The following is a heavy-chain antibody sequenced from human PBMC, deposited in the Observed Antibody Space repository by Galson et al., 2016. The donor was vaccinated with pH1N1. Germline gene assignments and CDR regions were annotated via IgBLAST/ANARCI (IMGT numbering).Heavy chain of an antibody. CDR3: AKGGDYFASGPFSYMDV. D-gene: IGHD3-10*01. CDR1: GFTFSSLA. V-gene: IGHV3-23*01. CDR2: ISGSGDIT. Sequence: SLRLSCAASGFTFSSLAMTWVRQAPGKGLDWVSTISGSGDITNFGDSVKGRFTISRDNSKNTLYLEMNSLRAEDSAVYFCAKGGDYFASGPFSYMDVWGKGTPVTVSS. J-gene: IGHJ6*03.